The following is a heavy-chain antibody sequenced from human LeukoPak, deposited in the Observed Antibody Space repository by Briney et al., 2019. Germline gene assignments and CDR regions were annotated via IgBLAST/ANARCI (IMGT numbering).Heavy chain of an antibody. CDR3: ARGIYDFWTRDPSGYYFDY. Sequence: SETLSLACTVSGGSISSYYWSWIRQPAGKGLEWIGRIYTSGSTNYNPSLKSRVTMSVDMSKNQFSLKLSSVTAADTAVYYCARGIYDFWTRDPSGYYFDYWGQGTLVTVSS. D-gene: IGHD3-3*01. CDR2: IYTSGST. J-gene: IGHJ4*02. V-gene: IGHV4-4*07. CDR1: GGSISSYY.